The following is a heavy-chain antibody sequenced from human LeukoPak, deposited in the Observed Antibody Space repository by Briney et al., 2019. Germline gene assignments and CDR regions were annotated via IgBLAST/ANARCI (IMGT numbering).Heavy chain of an antibody. CDR3: AKEVASGWYNWFDP. V-gene: IGHV3-23*01. J-gene: IGHJ5*02. Sequence: GGSLRLSCAASGFTFSSYVMSWVRQAPGKGLEWVSAISGSGGSTYYADSVKGRFTISRDNSKNTLYLQMNSLRAEDTAVYYCAKEVASGWYNWFDPWGQGTLVIVSP. D-gene: IGHD6-19*01. CDR2: ISGSGGST. CDR1: GFTFSSYV.